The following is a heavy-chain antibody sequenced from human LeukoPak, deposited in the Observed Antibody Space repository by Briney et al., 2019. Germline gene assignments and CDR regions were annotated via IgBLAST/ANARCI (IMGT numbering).Heavy chain of an antibody. Sequence: GGSLRLSCAASGFTFSSYGMHWVRRAPGKGLEWVAVISYDGSNKYYADSVKGRFTISRDNSKNTLYLQMNSLRAEDTAVYYCAKDSSFVGDIVATTPLDYWGQGTLVTVSS. D-gene: IGHD5-12*01. CDR3: AKDSSFVGDIVATTPLDY. V-gene: IGHV3-30*18. CDR2: ISYDGSNK. CDR1: GFTFSSYG. J-gene: IGHJ4*02.